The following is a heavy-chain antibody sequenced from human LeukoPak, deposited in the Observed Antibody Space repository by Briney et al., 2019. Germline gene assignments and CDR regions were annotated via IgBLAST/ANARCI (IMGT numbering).Heavy chain of an antibody. CDR1: GGTFSSYA. D-gene: IGHD6-13*01. CDR3: ASHSSSWRYYFDY. Sequence: ASVKVSCKASGGTFSSYAISWVRQAPGQGLEWMGRIIPIFGAANYAQKFQGRVTITTDESTSTAYMELSSLRSEYTAVYYCASHSSSWRYYFDYWGQGTLVTVSS. J-gene: IGHJ4*02. CDR2: IIPIFGAA. V-gene: IGHV1-69*05.